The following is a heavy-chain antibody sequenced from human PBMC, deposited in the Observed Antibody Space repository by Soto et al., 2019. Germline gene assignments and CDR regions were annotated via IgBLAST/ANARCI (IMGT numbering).Heavy chain of an antibody. J-gene: IGHJ3*02. D-gene: IGHD2-2*01. CDR1: GGSISSYY. CDR3: ARDGAVVVPAAFGPLQGSWYRADAFDI. CDR2: IYTSGST. Sequence: GPGPYGASETLSLTCTVSGGSISSYYWSWIRQPAGKGLERIGRIYTSGSTNYNPSLKSRVTMSVDTSKNQFSLKLSSVTAADTAVYYCARDGAVVVPAAFGPLQGSWYRADAFDIWGQGTMVTVSS. V-gene: IGHV4-4*07.